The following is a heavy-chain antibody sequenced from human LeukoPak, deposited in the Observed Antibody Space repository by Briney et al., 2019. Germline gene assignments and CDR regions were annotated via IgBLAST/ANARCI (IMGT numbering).Heavy chain of an antibody. Sequence: GGSLRLSCAASGFTFSSYAMSWVRQAPGKGLEWVSAISGSGGSTYYADSVKGRFTISRDNYKNTLYLQMNSLRAEDTAVYYCARDLWYGRTYWGQGTLVTVSS. CDR1: GFTFSSYA. V-gene: IGHV3-23*01. J-gene: IGHJ4*02. CDR2: ISGSGGST. D-gene: IGHD6-13*01. CDR3: ARDLWYGRTY.